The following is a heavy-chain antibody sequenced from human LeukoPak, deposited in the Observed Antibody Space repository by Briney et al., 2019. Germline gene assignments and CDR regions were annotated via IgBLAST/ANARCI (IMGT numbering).Heavy chain of an antibody. CDR1: GFTLSSYA. J-gene: IGHJ4*02. CDR3: ARDGAVTNGRYFDY. D-gene: IGHD4-17*01. CDR2: ISVSGNT. Sequence: GGSLRLSCAASGFTLSSYAMSWVRQGPGKGLEWVSAISVSGNTYHADSVKGRFTISRDSSKNTLYLQMNSLRAEDTAVYYCARDGAVTNGRYFDYWGQGTLVTVSS. V-gene: IGHV3-23*01.